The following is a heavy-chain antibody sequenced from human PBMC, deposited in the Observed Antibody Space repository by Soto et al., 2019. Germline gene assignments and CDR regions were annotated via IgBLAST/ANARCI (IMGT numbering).Heavy chain of an antibody. V-gene: IGHV1-18*03. Sequence: ASVKVSCKASGYTFTSYGISWVRQAPGQGLEWMGWISAYNGNTNYAQKLQGRVTMTIDTSTSTAYMELRSLRSDDMSVYYCARGILDDFSLDYWGQGTLVTVSS. CDR2: ISAYNGNT. J-gene: IGHJ4*02. CDR3: ARGILDDFSLDY. D-gene: IGHD4-4*01. CDR1: GYTFTSYG.